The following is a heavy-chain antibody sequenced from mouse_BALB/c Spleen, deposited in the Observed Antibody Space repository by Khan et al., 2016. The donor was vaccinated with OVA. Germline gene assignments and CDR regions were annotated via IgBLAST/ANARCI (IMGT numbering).Heavy chain of an antibody. V-gene: IGHV3-2*02. D-gene: IGHD2-3*01. CDR1: GYSITSDYA. CDR3: ARDGSRYYYAMDY. J-gene: IGHJ4*01. CDR2: ISYSGST. Sequence: EVKLEESGPGLVKPSQSLSLTCIVTGYSITSDYAWNWIRQFPGNKLVWMGYISYSGSTNYNPSLKSRISITRDTSKNQFFMQLNSVTTEDTATYYCARDGSRYYYAMDYWGQGTSVTVSS.